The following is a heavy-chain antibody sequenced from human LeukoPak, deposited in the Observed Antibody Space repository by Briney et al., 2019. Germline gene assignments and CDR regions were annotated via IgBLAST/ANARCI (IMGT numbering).Heavy chain of an antibody. CDR2: IYYSGST. V-gene: IGHV4-59*01. CDR3: ARDRAVAGLDY. J-gene: IGHJ4*02. CDR1: GGSISSYY. D-gene: IGHD6-19*01. Sequence: SETLSLTCTVSGGSISSYYWSWIRQPPVKGLEWIGYIYYSGSTNYNPSLKSRVTISVDTSKNQFSLKLSSVTAADTAVYYCARDRAVAGLDYWGQGTLVTVSS.